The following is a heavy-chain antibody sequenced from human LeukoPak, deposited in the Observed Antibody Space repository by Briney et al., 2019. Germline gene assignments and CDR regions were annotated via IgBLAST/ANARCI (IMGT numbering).Heavy chain of an antibody. CDR1: GFTVSSNY. D-gene: IGHD2-2*01. Sequence: GGSLRLSCAASGFTVSSNYMSWVRQAPGKGLEWVSVIYSGGSTYYADSVKGRFTISRDNSKNTLYLQMNSLRAEDTAVYYCASGYCSSTSCYPWGQGTMVTVSS. V-gene: IGHV3-53*01. J-gene: IGHJ3*01. CDR3: ASGYCSSTSCYP. CDR2: IYSGGST.